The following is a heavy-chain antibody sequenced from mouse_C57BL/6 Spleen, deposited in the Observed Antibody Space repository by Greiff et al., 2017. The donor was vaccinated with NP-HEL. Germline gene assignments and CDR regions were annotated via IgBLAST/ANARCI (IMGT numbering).Heavy chain of an antibody. CDR3: TRSHDGYLYFDD. CDR1: GYTFTGYW. J-gene: IGHJ2*01. Sequence: EVQLQQSGTVLARPGASVRLSCKTSGYTFTGYWMHWVKQRPGQGLEWIGAIDPGNSDTSSNHSFTGKAKLTAATSASTAYMELSSLTKEHSAVYYCTRSHDGYLYFDDWGQGTTLTVSS. V-gene: IGHV1-5*01. D-gene: IGHD2-3*01. CDR2: IDPGNSDT.